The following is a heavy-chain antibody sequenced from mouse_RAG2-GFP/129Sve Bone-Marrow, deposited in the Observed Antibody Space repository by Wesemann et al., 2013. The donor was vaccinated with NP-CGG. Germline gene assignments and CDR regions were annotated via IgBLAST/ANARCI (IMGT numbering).Heavy chain of an antibody. V-gene: IGHV3-8*02. CDR3: ARIPFI. D-gene: IGHD1-1*01. Sequence: EYAGYISYSGSTYYNPSLKSRISITRDTSKNQYYLQLNSVTTEDTATYYCARIPFIWGQGTTLTVSS. J-gene: IGHJ2*01. CDR2: ISYSGST.